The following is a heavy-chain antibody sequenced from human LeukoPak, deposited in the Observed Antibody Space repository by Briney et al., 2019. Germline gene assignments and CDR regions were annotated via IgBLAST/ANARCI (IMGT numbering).Heavy chain of an antibody. CDR1: GGSISSYY. V-gene: IGHV4-59*12. J-gene: IGHJ4*02. CDR3: ATPLANYYYDSSGYSR. Sequence: SETLSLTCTVSGGSISSYYWSWIRQPPGKGLEWIGYIYYSGSTNYNPSLKSRVTISVDTSKNQFSLKLSSVTAADTAVYYCATPLANYYYDSSGYSRWGQGTLVTVSS. D-gene: IGHD3-22*01. CDR2: IYYSGST.